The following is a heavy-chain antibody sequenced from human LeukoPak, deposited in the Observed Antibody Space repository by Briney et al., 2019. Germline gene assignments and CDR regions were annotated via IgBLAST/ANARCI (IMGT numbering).Heavy chain of an antibody. J-gene: IGHJ4*02. CDR3: ARGVNYFVLEY. CDR1: GFTFSTYA. V-gene: IGHV3-23*01. CDR2: ISVSGAST. Sequence: GGSLRLSCAASGFTFSTYAMSWVRQAPGKGLEWVSAISVSGASTYYADSVKGRFTISRDNSKNTLYLQMNSLSAEDTAVYYCARGVNYFVLEYWGQGTLVTVSS. D-gene: IGHD3-10*02.